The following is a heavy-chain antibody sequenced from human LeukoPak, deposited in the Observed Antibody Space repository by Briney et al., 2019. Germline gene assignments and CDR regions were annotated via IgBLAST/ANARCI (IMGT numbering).Heavy chain of an antibody. CDR3: ARDNAGYDY. J-gene: IGHJ4*02. CDR1: GFTFSNYW. CDR2: ITRSSSPI. D-gene: IGHD5-12*01. V-gene: IGHV3-48*01. Sequence: GGSLRLSCEGSGFTFSNYWMGWVRQAPGKGLEWLSYITRSSSPIYYANSVKGRFTISRDNAKNSLYLQMNSLRAEDTAVYYCARDNAGYDYWGQGTLVTVSS.